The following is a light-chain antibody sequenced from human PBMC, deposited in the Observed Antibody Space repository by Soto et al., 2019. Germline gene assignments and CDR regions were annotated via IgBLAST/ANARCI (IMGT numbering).Light chain of an antibody. CDR1: NSNIGAGYE. J-gene: IGLJ1*01. CDR2: GNI. Sequence: VLTQPPSVSGAPGQRVIISCTGSNSNIGAGYEVHWFQQLPGTAPKLLIYGNINRPSGVPDRFSGSKSGTSASLAITGLQPEDEADYYCQSYDSSLSVLYVFGTGTKV. V-gene: IGLV1-40*01. CDR3: QSYDSSLSVLYV.